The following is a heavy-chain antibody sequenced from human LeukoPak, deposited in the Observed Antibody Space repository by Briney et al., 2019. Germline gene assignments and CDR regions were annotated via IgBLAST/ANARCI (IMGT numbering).Heavy chain of an antibody. CDR2: IYYSGST. D-gene: IGHD4-23*01. Sequence: SEALPLTCTVSGGSISSSSYYWGWIRQPPGKGLEWIGSIYYSGSTYYNPSLKSRVTISVDTSKNQFSLKLSSVTAADTAVYYCARHTVVTPNWYFDLWGRGTLVTVSS. CDR1: GGSISSSSYY. J-gene: IGHJ2*01. V-gene: IGHV4-39*01. CDR3: ARHTVVTPNWYFDL.